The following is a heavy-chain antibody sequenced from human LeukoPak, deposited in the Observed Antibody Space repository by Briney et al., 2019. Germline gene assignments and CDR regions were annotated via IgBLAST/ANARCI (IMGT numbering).Heavy chain of an antibody. J-gene: IGHJ6*03. CDR1: GFTLSDYY. CDR3: AGDHGYYYYTDV. Sequence: GGSLRLSCAASGFTLSDYYMSWIRQAPGKGLEWVSYISRSGSTIYYADSVKGRFTISRDNSKNTLYLQMDSLRGDDTAVYYCAGDHGYYYYTDVWGKGTTVSVSS. V-gene: IGHV3-11*04. CDR2: ISRSGSTI.